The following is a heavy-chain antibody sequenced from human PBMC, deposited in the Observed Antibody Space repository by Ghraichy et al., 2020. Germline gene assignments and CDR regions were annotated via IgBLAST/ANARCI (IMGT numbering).Heavy chain of an antibody. CDR2: IYYSGST. CDR3: ARRGGGQQLDDAEAFDI. V-gene: IGHV4-59*08. Sequence: SETLSLTCTVSGGSISSYYWSWIRQPPGKGLEWIGYIYYSGSTNYNPSLKSRVTISVDTSKNQFSLKLSSVTAADTAVYYCARRGGGQQLDDAEAFDIWGQGTMVTVSS. CDR1: GGSISSYY. J-gene: IGHJ3*02. D-gene: IGHD6-13*01.